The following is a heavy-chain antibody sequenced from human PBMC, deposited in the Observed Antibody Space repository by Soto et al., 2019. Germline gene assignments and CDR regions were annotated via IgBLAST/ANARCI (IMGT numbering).Heavy chain of an antibody. D-gene: IGHD1-7*01. J-gene: IGHJ4*02. CDR2: IWYDGSNK. CDR3: ARPRGLNWNYQALDY. Sequence: PGGSLRLSCAASGFTFSSYGMHWVRQAPGKGLEWVEVIWYDGSNKYYADSVKGRFTISRDNSKNTLYLQMNSLRAEDTAVYYCARPRGLNWNYQALDYWGQGTLVTVS. V-gene: IGHV3-33*01. CDR1: GFTFSSYG.